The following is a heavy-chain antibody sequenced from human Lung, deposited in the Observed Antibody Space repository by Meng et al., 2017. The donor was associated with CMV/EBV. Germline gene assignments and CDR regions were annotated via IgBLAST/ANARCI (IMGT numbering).Heavy chain of an antibody. D-gene: IGHD2-15*01. V-gene: IGHV3-23*01. J-gene: IGHJ4*02. CDR2: ISGSGGST. CDR3: AKCAEGWRAGRADD. CDR1: GFTFSSYA. Sequence: GGSLRLXXAASGFTFSSYAMSWVRQAPGKGLEWVSAISGSGGSTYYANSVKGRFTISRDNSKNTLYLQMNSLRAEDTAVYYSAKCAEGWRAGRADDWGQGTXVTVSS.